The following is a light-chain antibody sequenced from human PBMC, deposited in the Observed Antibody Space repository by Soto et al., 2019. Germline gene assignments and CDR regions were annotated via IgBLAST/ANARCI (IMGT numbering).Light chain of an antibody. CDR3: QQYNNWPPST. V-gene: IGKV3-15*01. J-gene: IGKJ2*01. CDR1: QSVGSR. Sequence: EIVMTQSPATLSVSPGERVTLSCRASQSVGSRVAWCQQKTGQAPRLLIYGASTRATGIPARFSGSGSGTEFTLTISSLQSEDFAVYFCQQYNNWPPSTFGQGTMLEIE. CDR2: GAS.